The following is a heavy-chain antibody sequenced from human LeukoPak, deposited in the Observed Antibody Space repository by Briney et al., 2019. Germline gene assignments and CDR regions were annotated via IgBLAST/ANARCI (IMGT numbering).Heavy chain of an antibody. CDR3: ANEPQYYYDSSGYYSDY. D-gene: IGHD3-22*01. CDR1: GFTFSSYA. J-gene: IGHJ4*02. V-gene: IGHV3-23*01. Sequence: GGSLRLSCAASGFTFSSYAMSWVRQAPGKGLEWVSAISGSGGSTYYADSVKGRFTISRDNSKNTLYLQMNSLRAEDTAVYYCANEPQYYYDSSGYYSDYWGQGTLVTVSS. CDR2: ISGSGGST.